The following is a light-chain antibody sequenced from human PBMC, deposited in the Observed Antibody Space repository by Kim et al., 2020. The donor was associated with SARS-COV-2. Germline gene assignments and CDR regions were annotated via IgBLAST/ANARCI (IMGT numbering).Light chain of an antibody. Sequence: EIVLTQSPGTLSLSPGERASLSCRASQSVTNSYLAWYQQKLGQAPRLLIYGASSRATGIPDRFSGSGSGTDFTLTISRLEPEDFAVYYCQQYGSSPWTFGQGTKV. CDR2: GAS. J-gene: IGKJ1*01. V-gene: IGKV3-20*01. CDR3: QQYGSSPWT. CDR1: QSVTNSY.